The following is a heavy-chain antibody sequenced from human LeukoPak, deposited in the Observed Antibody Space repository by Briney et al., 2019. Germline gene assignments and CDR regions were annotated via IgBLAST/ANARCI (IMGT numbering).Heavy chain of an antibody. CDR3: FREGGD. V-gene: IGHV3-9*01. Sequence: GGSLRLSCAASGFTFDDYAMHWVRQAPGKGLEWVSGSSWNSGSIGYADSVKGRFTISRDNAKNTLYLQMNSLRAEDTAIYYCFREGGDWGQGTLVTVSS. CDR2: SSWNSGSI. D-gene: IGHD3-10*01. J-gene: IGHJ4*02. CDR1: GFTFDDYA.